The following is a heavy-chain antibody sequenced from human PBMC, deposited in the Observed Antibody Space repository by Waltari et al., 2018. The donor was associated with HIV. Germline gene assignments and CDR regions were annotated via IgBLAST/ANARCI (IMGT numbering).Heavy chain of an antibody. CDR2: IAYDGSNK. V-gene: IGHV3-30*04. Sequence: QVQLVESGGGVVQPGRSLRLSCAASGFTFSSYAMHWVRQAPGKGLEWVAIIAYDGSNKNYADSVKGRFTISRDNSKNTLYLQMNSLRAEDTAVYYCARDAYDRPFYYFDYWGQGTLVTVSS. CDR3: ARDAYDRPFYYFDY. CDR1: GFTFSSYA. J-gene: IGHJ4*02. D-gene: IGHD3-22*01.